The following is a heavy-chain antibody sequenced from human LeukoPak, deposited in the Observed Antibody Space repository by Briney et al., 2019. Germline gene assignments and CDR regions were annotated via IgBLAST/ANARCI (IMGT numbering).Heavy chain of an antibody. CDR1: GGSISSYY. CDR3: ARGGVVPAATGGFYYYMDV. CDR2: IYTSGST. D-gene: IGHD2-2*01. V-gene: IGHV4-4*07. J-gene: IGHJ6*03. Sequence: SEALSLTCTVSGGSISSYYWSWIRQPAGKGLEWIGRIYTSGSTNYNPSLKSRVTMSVDTSKNQFSLKLSSETAADTAVYYCARGGVVPAATGGFYYYMDVWGKGTTVTVSS.